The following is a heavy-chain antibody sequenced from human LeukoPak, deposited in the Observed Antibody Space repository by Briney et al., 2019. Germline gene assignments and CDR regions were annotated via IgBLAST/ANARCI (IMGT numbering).Heavy chain of an antibody. J-gene: IGHJ6*02. Sequence: GESLKISCKGSGYSFTSYWIGWVRQMPGKGLEWMGIIYPGDSDTRYSPSFQGQVTISADKSISTAYLQWSSLKASDTAMYYCARLGCSSTSCYDGDRGYYGMDVWGQGTTVTVSS. CDR2: IYPGDSDT. V-gene: IGHV5-51*01. D-gene: IGHD2-2*01. CDR1: GYSFTSYW. CDR3: ARLGCSSTSCYDGDRGYYGMDV.